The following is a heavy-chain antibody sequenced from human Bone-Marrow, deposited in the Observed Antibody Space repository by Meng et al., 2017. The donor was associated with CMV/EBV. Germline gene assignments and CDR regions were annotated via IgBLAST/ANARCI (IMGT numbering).Heavy chain of an antibody. CDR2: IYYSGST. CDR1: ISSGGYY. D-gene: IGHD2-2*01. Sequence: ISSGGYYWSWIRQHPGKGLEWIGYIYYSGSTYYNPSLKSRATISVDTSKNQFSLKLSSVTAADTAVYYCARDLKLAYQPYYYYGMDVWGQGTTVTVSS. CDR3: ARDLKLAYQPYYYYGMDV. J-gene: IGHJ6*02. V-gene: IGHV4-31*02.